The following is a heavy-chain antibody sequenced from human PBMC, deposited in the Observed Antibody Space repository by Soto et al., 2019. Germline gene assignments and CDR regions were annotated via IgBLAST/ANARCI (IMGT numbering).Heavy chain of an antibody. V-gene: IGHV4-31*03. Sequence: QVQLQESGPGLVKPSQTLSLTCTVSGGSISSGGYYWSWIRQHPGKGLEWIGYIYYSGSTYYNPSLKSRVTISVDTSKNQFSLKLSSVTAADTAVYYCARVMYSYDSSEDMGAFDIWGQGTMVTVSS. CDR3: ARVMYSYDSSEDMGAFDI. D-gene: IGHD3-22*01. J-gene: IGHJ3*02. CDR1: GGSISSGGYY. CDR2: IYYSGST.